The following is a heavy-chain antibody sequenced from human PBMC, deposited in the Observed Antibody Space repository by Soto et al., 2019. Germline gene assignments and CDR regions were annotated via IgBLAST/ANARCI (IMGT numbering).Heavy chain of an antibody. J-gene: IGHJ4*02. D-gene: IGHD2-15*01. CDR3: ASEDVLGYCSGGSCYSGSGVDY. CDR1: GFTFSSYG. V-gene: IGHV3-33*01. CDR2: IWYDGSNK. Sequence: QVQLVESGGGVVQPGRSLRLSCAASGFTFSSYGMHWVRQAPGKGLEWVAVIWYDGSNKYYADSVKGRFTISRDNSKNKLYLQMNSLRAEDTAVYYCASEDVLGYCSGGSCYSGSGVDYWGQGTLVTVSS.